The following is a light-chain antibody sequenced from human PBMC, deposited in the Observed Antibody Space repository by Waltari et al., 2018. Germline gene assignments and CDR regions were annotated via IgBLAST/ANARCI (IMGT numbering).Light chain of an antibody. CDR2: AAS. V-gene: IGKV1-39*01. CDR3: QQSFSTPLT. J-gene: IGKJ4*01. CDR1: QSLSSY. Sequence: DIQMTQSPSSLSASLGDSVTITCRASQSLSSYLNWYQQKPGVAPKLLIYAASSLRNGVPSRFSGSGSVTDFSLTISSLQPEDFATYYCQQSFSTPLTFGGGTKVEIK.